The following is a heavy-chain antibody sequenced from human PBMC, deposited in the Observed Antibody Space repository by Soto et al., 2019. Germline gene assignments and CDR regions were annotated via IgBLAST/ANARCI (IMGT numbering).Heavy chain of an antibody. D-gene: IGHD3-22*01. CDR2: ISYDGSNK. V-gene: IGHV3-30*03. J-gene: IGHJ4*02. CDR1: GFTFSSYG. Sequence: GGSLRLSCAASGFTFSSYGMHWVRQAPGEGLEWVAVISYDGSNKYYADSVKGRFTISRDNSKNTLYLQMNSLRAEDTAVYYCARTHSSGYFPPGNNIAYWGQGTLVTVSS. CDR3: ARTHSSGYFPPGNNIAY.